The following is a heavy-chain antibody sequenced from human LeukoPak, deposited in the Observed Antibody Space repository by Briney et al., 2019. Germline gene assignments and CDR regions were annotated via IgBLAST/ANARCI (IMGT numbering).Heavy chain of an antibody. CDR1: GFTVSSNY. D-gene: IGHD1-7*01. CDR2: IWYDGSKT. J-gene: IGHJ4*02. CDR3: ARDRGTNGNYQRGYFDS. V-gene: IGHV3-33*08. Sequence: PGGSLRLSCAASGFTVSSNYMSWVRQAPGKGLEWVALIWYDGSKTYYADSVQGRFTISRDNSKNALYLQMDSLRVEDTAVYYCARDRGTNGNYQRGYFDSWGQGTLVTVSS.